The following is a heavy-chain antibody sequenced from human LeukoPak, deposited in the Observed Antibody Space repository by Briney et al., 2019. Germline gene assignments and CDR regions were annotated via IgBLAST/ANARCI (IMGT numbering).Heavy chain of an antibody. D-gene: IGHD3-10*01. CDR3: ARQSGGSGSPPLYGMDV. V-gene: IGHV3-30-3*01. J-gene: IGHJ6*02. Sequence: PGGSLRLSCAASGFTFSSYAMHWVRQAPGKGLEWVAVISYDGSNKYYADSVKGRFTISRDNSKNTLYLQMNSLRAEDTAVYYCARQSGGSGSPPLYGMDVWGQGTTVTVSS. CDR2: ISYDGSNK. CDR1: GFTFSSYA.